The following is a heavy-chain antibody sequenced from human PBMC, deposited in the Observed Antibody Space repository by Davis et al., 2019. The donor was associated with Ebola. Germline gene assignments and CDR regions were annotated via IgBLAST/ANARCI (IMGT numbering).Heavy chain of an antibody. CDR1: GFTFSDYY. Sequence: GESLKISCAASGFTFSDYYMSWVRQAPGKGLEWVSSISGSGGSTYYADSVKGRFTISRDNSRNTLYLQMNSLRAEDTAVYYYAKAPVRFLEWFTTDYWGKGTLVTVSS. V-gene: IGHV3-23*01. CDR3: AKAPVRFLEWFTTDY. J-gene: IGHJ4*02. CDR2: ISGSGGST. D-gene: IGHD3-3*01.